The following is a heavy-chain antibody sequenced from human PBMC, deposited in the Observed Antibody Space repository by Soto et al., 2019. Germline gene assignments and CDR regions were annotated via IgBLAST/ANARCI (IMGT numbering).Heavy chain of an antibody. J-gene: IGHJ6*02. CDR3: ARDGSLSYYYYGMDV. Sequence: ESLKISCNGSGYSFTSYWISLVRQMPGKGLEWMGRIDPSDSYTNYSPSFQGHVTISADKSISTAYLQWSSLKASDTAMYYCARDGSLSYYYYGMDVWGQGTTVTVSS. V-gene: IGHV5-10-1*01. CDR2: IDPSDSYT. CDR1: GYSFTSYW. D-gene: IGHD5-12*01.